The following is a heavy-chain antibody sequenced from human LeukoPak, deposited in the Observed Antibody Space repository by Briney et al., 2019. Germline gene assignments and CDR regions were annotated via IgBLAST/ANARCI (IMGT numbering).Heavy chain of an antibody. Sequence: SETLSLTCTVSGGSVSSSNDYWGWIRQPPGKGLEWIGSIDYSGSAHYNPSLKSRVTVSVDTSKIQFSLKLTSVTAADTAVYYCARDSRVGTPLYLVSWGQGTLVTVSS. CDR1: GGSVSSSNDY. V-gene: IGHV4-39*07. D-gene: IGHD1-26*01. J-gene: IGHJ4*02. CDR3: ARDSRVGTPLYLVS. CDR2: IDYSGSA.